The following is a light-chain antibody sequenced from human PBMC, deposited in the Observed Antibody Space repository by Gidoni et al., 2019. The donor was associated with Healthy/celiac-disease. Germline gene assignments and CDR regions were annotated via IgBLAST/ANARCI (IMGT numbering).Light chain of an antibody. Sequence: SSALTQDPAVAVALGQTVRTTCQGDSLRSYYASWYQQKPGQAPVLVIYGKNNRPSGIPDRFSGSSSGNTASLTITGAQAEDEADYYCNARDSSGNVVFGGGTKRTVL. V-gene: IGLV3-19*01. CDR2: GKN. J-gene: IGLJ2*01. CDR1: SLRSYY. CDR3: NARDSSGNVV.